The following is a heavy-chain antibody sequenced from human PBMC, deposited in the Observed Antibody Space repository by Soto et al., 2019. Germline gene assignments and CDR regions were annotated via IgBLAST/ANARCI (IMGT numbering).Heavy chain of an antibody. Sequence: SVKVSCKASGGTFSSYAISWVRQAPGQGLEWMGGIIPIFGTANYAQKFQGRVTITADESTSTAYMELSSLRSEDTAVYYCARARYYYGSGSPYGPYYYGMDVWGQGTTVTVS. D-gene: IGHD3-10*01. J-gene: IGHJ6*02. CDR1: GGTFSSYA. CDR2: IIPIFGTA. CDR3: ARARYYYGSGSPYGPYYYGMDV. V-gene: IGHV1-69*13.